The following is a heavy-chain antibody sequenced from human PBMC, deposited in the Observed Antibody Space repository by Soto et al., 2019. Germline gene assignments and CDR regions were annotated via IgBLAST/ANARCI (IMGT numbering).Heavy chain of an antibody. CDR2: ISGSGGIT. CDR1: GFTFSSYA. J-gene: IGHJ6*02. CDR3: AKDVTMAGRYGMDV. D-gene: IGHD3-3*01. Sequence: PGGSLRLSCAASGFTFSSYAMSWVRQAPGKGLEWVSAISGSGGITYYADSVKGRFTISRDNSKNTLYLQMNSLRAEDTAVYYCAKDVTMAGRYGMDVWGQGTTVTVSS. V-gene: IGHV3-23*01.